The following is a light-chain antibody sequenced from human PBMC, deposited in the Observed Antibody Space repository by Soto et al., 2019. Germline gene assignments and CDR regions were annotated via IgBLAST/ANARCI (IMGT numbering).Light chain of an antibody. J-gene: IGKJ4*01. CDR1: QSSSIW. V-gene: IGKV1-5*01. CDR3: QQYNSYALT. CDR2: DAS. Sequence: DIQVTQSPSTLSASVGDRVTITCRASQSSSIWLAWYQQKSGKAPKLLIYDASRLQSGVPSRFSGSGSGTEFTLTISSLQPDDFETYYCQQYNSYALTFGGGTKVEIK.